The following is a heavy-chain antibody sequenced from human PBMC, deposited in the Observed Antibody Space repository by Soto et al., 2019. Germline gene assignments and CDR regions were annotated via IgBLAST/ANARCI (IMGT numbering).Heavy chain of an antibody. Sequence: GGSLRLSCAASGFTFSSYGMHWVRQAPGKGLEWVAVIWYDGSNKYYADSVKGRFTISRDNSKNTLHLQMNSLRAEDTAVYYCASEYSSGWYDWFDPWGQGTLVTVSS. CDR3: ASEYSSGWYDWFDP. CDR2: IWYDGSNK. D-gene: IGHD6-19*01. J-gene: IGHJ5*02. CDR1: GFTFSSYG. V-gene: IGHV3-33*01.